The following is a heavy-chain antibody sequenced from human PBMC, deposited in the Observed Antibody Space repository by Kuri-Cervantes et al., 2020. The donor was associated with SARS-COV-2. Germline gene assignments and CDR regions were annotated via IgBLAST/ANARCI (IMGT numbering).Heavy chain of an antibody. CDR1: GFSLSTSGVG. J-gene: IGHJ5*02. CDR2: IFWNDEK. D-gene: IGHD3-16*01. V-gene: IGHV2-5*01. CDR3: AHRRGPLNWFDP. Sequence: SGPTLVKPTQTLTLTRNISGFSLSTSGVGVGWIRQPPGKALEWLGFIFWNDEKRYSPSLKSRLTITKDTSKNQVVLTMTNMDPVDTATYYCAHRRGPLNWFDPWGQGTLVTVSS.